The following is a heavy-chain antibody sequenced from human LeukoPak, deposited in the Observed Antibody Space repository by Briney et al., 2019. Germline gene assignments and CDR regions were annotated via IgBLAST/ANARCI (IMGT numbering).Heavy chain of an antibody. V-gene: IGHV4-61*08. J-gene: IGHJ3*02. CDR1: GDSVSRSDSY. CDR3: ARARDGAFDI. Sequence: SETLSLTCSVSGDSVSRSDSYWDWIRQPPGKGLEWIGYIYYSGSTNYNPSLKSRVTISVDTSKNQFSLKLSSVTAADTAVYYCARARDGAFDIWGQGTMVTVSS. CDR2: IYYSGST. D-gene: IGHD5-24*01.